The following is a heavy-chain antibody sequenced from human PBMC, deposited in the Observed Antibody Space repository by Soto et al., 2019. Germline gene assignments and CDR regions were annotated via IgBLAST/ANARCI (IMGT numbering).Heavy chain of an antibody. CDR1: GFTFSSYA. J-gene: IGHJ3*02. D-gene: IGHD3-10*01. CDR3: ARDILWFGRPPHDAFAM. Sequence: PGGSLRLSCAASGFTFSSYAMHWVRQAPGKGLEWVAVISYDGINKYYADSVKGRFTISRDNSKNTLYLQMNSLRAEETAVYYCARDILWFGRPPHDAFAMWGHGTMVTV. V-gene: IGHV3-30-3*01. CDR2: ISYDGINK.